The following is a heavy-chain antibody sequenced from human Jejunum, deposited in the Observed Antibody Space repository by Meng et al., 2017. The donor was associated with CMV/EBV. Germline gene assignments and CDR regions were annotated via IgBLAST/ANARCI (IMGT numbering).Heavy chain of an antibody. CDR1: GISIISDHW. J-gene: IGHJ4*02. V-gene: IGHV4-4*02. D-gene: IGHD6-19*01. CDR2: IYHTGAT. Sequence: QVQLQESGPGLVKPSGTLSLTFTVSGISIISDHWWRLVRQPPGKGLERIGEIYHTGATEYNSSLKSRVTISIDKFNNQFSLKLKSVTAADTAVYYCARGSTGWYGGVDYWGQGTLVTVSS. CDR3: ARGSTGWYGGVDY.